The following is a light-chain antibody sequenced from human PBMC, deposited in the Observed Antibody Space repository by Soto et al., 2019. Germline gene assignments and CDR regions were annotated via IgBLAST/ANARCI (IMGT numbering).Light chain of an antibody. Sequence: DTQMTQSPSSLSASVGDRVTITCRASQDINNYLAWYQQKPGKVPKLLIYATSTLHSGVPSRFSGRVSGTDFTLTITSLQPEDAASYYCQKYNSVPYTFGQGTKLEI. CDR2: ATS. V-gene: IGKV1-27*01. CDR3: QKYNSVPYT. CDR1: QDINNY. J-gene: IGKJ2*01.